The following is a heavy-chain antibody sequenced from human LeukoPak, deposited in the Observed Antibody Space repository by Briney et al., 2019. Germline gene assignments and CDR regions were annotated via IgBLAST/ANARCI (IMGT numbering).Heavy chain of an antibody. CDR3: ARVVLMVYAMGGMRVALRWFDP. V-gene: IGHV4-34*01. J-gene: IGHJ5*02. CDR2: INPSWST. CDR1: GGSFSGYF. D-gene: IGHD2-8*01. Sequence: GNLSLNCAGHGGSFSGYFLSLIRQAPGKGLELVGGINPSWSTHYNPSLKSRVTISVDTSQNQFSLKLSSVTAADTAVYYCARVVLMVYAMGGMRVALRWFDPWGQGTLVTVSS.